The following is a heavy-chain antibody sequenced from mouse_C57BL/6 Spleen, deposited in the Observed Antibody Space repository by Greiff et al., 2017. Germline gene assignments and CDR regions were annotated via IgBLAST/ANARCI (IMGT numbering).Heavy chain of an antibody. V-gene: IGHV1-53*01. J-gene: IGHJ2*01. D-gene: IGHD1-1*01. CDR2: INPSNGGT. CDR1: GYTFTSYW. CDR3: ARRLITTVGYFDY. Sequence: QVHVKQSGTELVKPGASVKLSCKASGYTFTSYWMHWVKPRPGQGLEWIGNINPSNGGTNYNEKFKSKATLTVDKSSSTAYMQLSSLTSEDSAVYYCARRLITTVGYFDYWGQGTTLTVSS.